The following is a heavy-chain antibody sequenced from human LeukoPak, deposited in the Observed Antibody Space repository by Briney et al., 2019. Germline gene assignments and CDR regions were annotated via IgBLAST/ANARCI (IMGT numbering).Heavy chain of an antibody. D-gene: IGHD3-22*01. J-gene: IGHJ3*02. CDR3: ARFPTSYYYDSSGLDAFDI. CDR2: ISFDGSNK. CDR1: GFTFDNYA. V-gene: IGHV3-30*01. Sequence: GRSLRLSCAASGFTFDNYAIHWVRQAPGKGLQWVAVISFDGSNKYYADSVKGRFTISRDNSKYTLYLQMNSLRAEDTAVYYCARFPTSYYYDSSGLDAFDIWGQGTMVTVSS.